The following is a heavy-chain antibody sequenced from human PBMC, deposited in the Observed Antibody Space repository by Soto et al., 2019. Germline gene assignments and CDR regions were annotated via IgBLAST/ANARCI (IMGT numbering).Heavy chain of an antibody. CDR3: AAQGREMTTVTTVDY. D-gene: IGHD4-17*01. Sequence: PSETLSLTCTVSGGSISRSSYYWGWIRQPPGKGLEWIGSIYYSGSTYYNPSLKSRVTISVDTSKNQFSLKLSSVTAADTAVYYCAAQGREMTTVTTVDYWGQGTLVTVSS. CDR2: IYYSGST. J-gene: IGHJ4*02. CDR1: GGSISRSSYY. V-gene: IGHV4-39*01.